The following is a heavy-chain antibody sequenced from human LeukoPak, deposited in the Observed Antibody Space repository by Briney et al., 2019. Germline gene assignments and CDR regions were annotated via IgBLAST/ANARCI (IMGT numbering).Heavy chain of an antibody. CDR2: ISWNSGSI. V-gene: IGHV3-9*03. CDR3: ARLVVPAAPTGGAFDI. J-gene: IGHJ3*02. D-gene: IGHD2-2*01. Sequence: GGSLRLSCAASGFTFSSYSMNWVRQAPGKGLEWVSGISWNSGSIGYADSVKGRFTISRDNAKNSLYLQMNSLRAEDMALYYCARLVVPAAPTGGAFDIWGQGTMVTVSS. CDR1: GFTFSSYS.